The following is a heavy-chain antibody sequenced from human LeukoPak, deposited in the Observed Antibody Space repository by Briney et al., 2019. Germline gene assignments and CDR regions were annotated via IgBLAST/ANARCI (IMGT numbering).Heavy chain of an antibody. J-gene: IGHJ6*03. Sequence: SVKVSCKASGGTFSSYAISWVRQAPGQGLEWMGGIIPIFGTANYAQKFQGRVTITTDESTSTAYMELSSLRSEDTAVYYCAMSKVRGVTYYYYYYDMDVWGKGTTVTVSS. V-gene: IGHV1-69*05. CDR2: IIPIFGTA. D-gene: IGHD3-10*01. CDR1: GGTFSSYA. CDR3: AMSKVRGVTYYYYYYDMDV.